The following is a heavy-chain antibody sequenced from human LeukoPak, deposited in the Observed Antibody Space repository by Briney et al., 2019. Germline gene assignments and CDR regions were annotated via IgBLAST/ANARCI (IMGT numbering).Heavy chain of an antibody. CDR2: IWYDGSNK. CDR3: ARGADELLSRLFDY. V-gene: IGHV3-33*01. D-gene: IGHD2-2*01. J-gene: IGHJ4*02. Sequence: SCKASGYTFTSYYMHWVRQAPGKGLEWVAVIWYDGSNKYYADSVKGRFTISRDNSKNTLYLQMNSLRAEDTAVYYCARGADELLSRLFDYWGQGTLVTVSS. CDR1: GYTFTSYY.